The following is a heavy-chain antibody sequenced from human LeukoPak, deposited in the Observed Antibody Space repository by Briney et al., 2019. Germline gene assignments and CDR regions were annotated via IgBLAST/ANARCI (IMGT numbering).Heavy chain of an antibody. CDR2: IYSGGST. Sequence: GGSLRLSCAASGLTVRSSYMNWVRQAPGKGLEWVSVIYSGGSTYYAESVKGRFTISRDNSKNTLYLQMNSLRAEDTAVYYCAREGQSTAFDYWGQGTLVTVSS. CDR3: AREGQSTAFDY. J-gene: IGHJ4*02. V-gene: IGHV3-53*01. D-gene: IGHD5-18*01. CDR1: GLTVRSSY.